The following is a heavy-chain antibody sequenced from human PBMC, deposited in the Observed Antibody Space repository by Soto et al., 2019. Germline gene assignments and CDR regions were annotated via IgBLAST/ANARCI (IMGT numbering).Heavy chain of an antibody. Sequence: GGSLRLSCVASGFTFSRHGLRRVRQAPGKGLEWASTINPSGDSTFYADSVKGRFTISRDNSKNTVYLQMNSLSVGDTAVYLCAKVDVSTAGSFDYWGQGALVTLSS. CDR1: GFTFSRHG. D-gene: IGHD6-13*01. V-gene: IGHV3-23*01. CDR2: INPSGDST. CDR3: AKVDVSTAGSFDY. J-gene: IGHJ4*02.